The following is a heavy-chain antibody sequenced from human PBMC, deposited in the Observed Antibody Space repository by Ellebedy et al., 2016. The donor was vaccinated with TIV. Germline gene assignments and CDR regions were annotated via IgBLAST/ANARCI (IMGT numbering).Heavy chain of an antibody. V-gene: IGHV4-34*01. Sequence: SETLSLXCAVYGGSFSGYYWSWIRQPPGKGLEWIGEINHSGSTNYNPSLKSRVTISVDTSKNQFSLKLSSVTAADTAVYYCAREAVGPDYYFDYWGQGTLVTVSS. CDR1: GGSFSGYY. D-gene: IGHD6-19*01. J-gene: IGHJ4*02. CDR3: AREAVGPDYYFDY. CDR2: INHSGST.